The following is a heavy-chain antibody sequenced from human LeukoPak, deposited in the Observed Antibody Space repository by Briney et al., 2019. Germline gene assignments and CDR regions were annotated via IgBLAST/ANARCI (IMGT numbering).Heavy chain of an antibody. CDR2: ISAHYGNT. J-gene: IGHJ4*02. CDR1: GYIFTRYG. CDR3: ARDFFHGHCSGLSCFLLDY. V-gene: IGHV1-18*04. Sequence: ASVKVSXKASGYIFTRYGISWVRQAPEQGLEWMGWISAHYGNTNYAQKFQDRVTMTTDTSTNTAYMELRSLRPDDTAVYYCARDFFHGHCSGLSCFLLDYWGQGSLVTVSS. D-gene: IGHD2-15*01.